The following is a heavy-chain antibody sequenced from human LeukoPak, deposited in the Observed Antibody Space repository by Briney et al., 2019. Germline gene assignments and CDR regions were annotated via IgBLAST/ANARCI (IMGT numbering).Heavy chain of an antibody. CDR2: INTDGSST. CDR1: GFTFSSYW. D-gene: IGHD6-13*01. J-gene: IGHJ6*02. V-gene: IGHV3-74*01. Sequence: GGSLRLSCAASGFTFSSYWMHWVRQAPGKGLVWVSRINTDGSSTSYADSVKGRFTISRDNAKNTLYLQMNSLRAEDTAVYYCARDGDYSSSWYPQPAPMDVWGQGTTVTVSS. CDR3: ARDGDYSSSWYPQPAPMDV.